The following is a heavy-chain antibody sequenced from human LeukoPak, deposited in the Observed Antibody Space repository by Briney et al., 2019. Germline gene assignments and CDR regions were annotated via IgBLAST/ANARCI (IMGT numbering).Heavy chain of an antibody. Sequence: SETLSLTCAVYGGSFSGYYWSWIRQPQGKGLEWIGEINHSGSTNYNPSLKSRVTISVDTSKNQFSLKLSSVTAADTAVYYCARGPGDEVVAASDYWGQGTLVTVSS. CDR3: ARGPGDEVVAASDY. D-gene: IGHD2-15*01. J-gene: IGHJ4*02. V-gene: IGHV4-34*01. CDR1: GGSFSGYY. CDR2: INHSGST.